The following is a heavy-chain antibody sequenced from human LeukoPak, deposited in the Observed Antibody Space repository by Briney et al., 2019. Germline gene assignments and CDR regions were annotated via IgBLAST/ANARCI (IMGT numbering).Heavy chain of an antibody. J-gene: IGHJ4*02. CDR3: ARHPSY. CDR2: IYYSGST. V-gene: IGHV4-39*01. Sequence: WVRQAPGKGLEWIGSIYYSGSTYYNPSLKSRVTISVDTSKNQFSLKLSSVTAADTAVYYCARHPSYWGQGTLVTVSS.